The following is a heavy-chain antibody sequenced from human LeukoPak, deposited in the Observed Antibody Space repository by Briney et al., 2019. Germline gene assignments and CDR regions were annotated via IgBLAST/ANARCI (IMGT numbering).Heavy chain of an antibody. CDR1: GLTFSSYG. CDR3: AKMQGYFDY. CDR2: ITGDGTTT. J-gene: IGHJ4*02. Sequence: GGSLRLSCEASGLTFSSYGMSWVRQALGKGLQWVSAITGDGTTTYYADSVKGRFTISRDNSKNMLYLQMSSLRAEDTAVYYCAKMQGYFDYWGQGTLVPVSS. V-gene: IGHV3-23*01.